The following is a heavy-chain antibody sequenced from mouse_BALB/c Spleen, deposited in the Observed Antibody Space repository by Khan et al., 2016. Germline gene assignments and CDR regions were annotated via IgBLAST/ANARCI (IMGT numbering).Heavy chain of an antibody. CDR2: ILPGGGTT. CDR3: AGRRDYGSSRAWFAY. CDR1: GYTFRSYW. J-gene: IGHJ3*01. V-gene: IGHV1-9*01. D-gene: IGHD1-1*01. Sequence: QVQLKQSGAELMKPGASVKISCKATGYTFRSYWIEWVKQRPGHGLEWLGEILPGGGTTNYNEKFQGKAIFTADSSSTTAYMQFSSLTSEDSAAFYCAGRRDYGSSRAWFAYWGQGALVTVSA.